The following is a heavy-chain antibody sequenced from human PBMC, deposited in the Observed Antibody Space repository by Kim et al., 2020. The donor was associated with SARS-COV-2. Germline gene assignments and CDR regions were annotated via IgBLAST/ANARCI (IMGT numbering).Heavy chain of an antibody. D-gene: IGHD2-21*02. J-gene: IGHJ4*02. Sequence: ASVKVSCKAFGYTSTTQFLHWVRQAPGRGLEWMGIINPGGGSTTYAQKFQGRVTMTWDTSTSTVCMELSSLRSEDTAMYYCAAINPRQGAYCGGDCSGDYWGQGTLVTVSS. CDR1: GYTSTTQF. V-gene: IGHV1-46*01. CDR3: AAINPRQGAYCGGDCSGDY. CDR2: INPGGGST.